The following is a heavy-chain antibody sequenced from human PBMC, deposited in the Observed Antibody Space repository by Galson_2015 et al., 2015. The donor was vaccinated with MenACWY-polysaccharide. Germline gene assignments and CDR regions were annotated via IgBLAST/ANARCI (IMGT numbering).Heavy chain of an antibody. V-gene: IGHV4-59*01. CDR1: GDSMSPYR. CDR2: IHYSGDT. CDR3: ARIGGMNRGNYYNFGWFDS. J-gene: IGHJ5*01. Sequence: CTVSGDSMSPYRWTWIRQSPGKGLEWIGWIHYSGDTKYSPSLTSRVTLSVDTSENQFSLKLSSVTTADTAVYYCARIGGMNRGNYYNFGWFDSWGQGTPVTVSS. D-gene: IGHD3-10*01.